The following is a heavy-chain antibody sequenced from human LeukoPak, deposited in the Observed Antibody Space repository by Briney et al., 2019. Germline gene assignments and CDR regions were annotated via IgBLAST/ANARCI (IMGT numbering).Heavy chain of an antibody. J-gene: IGHJ4*02. CDR1: GGSISSYY. Sequence: SETLSLTCTVSGGSISSYYCSWIRQPAGRGLEWIGRIYTSGSTNSNPSLKSRVTISVDTSKNQYSLKLTSVNAAGTAVYYWARVSGTGIDYWGQGTLVTVSS. CDR3: ARVSGTGIDY. V-gene: IGHV4-4*07. D-gene: IGHD6-13*01. CDR2: IYTSGST.